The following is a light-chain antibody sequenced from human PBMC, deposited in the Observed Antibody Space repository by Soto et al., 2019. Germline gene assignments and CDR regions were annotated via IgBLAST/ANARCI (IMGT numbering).Light chain of an antibody. CDR2: DAS. CDR1: QSISSY. CDR3: QQYETFSGT. Sequence: DIQMTQSPSSLSASVGDRVTITCRASQSISSYLNWYQQKPGEAPKLLIYDASALPRGVPSRFSGSGSGTKFTLTIASLQPDDFATYYCQQYETFSGTFGPGTKVDNK. J-gene: IGKJ1*01. V-gene: IGKV1-5*01.